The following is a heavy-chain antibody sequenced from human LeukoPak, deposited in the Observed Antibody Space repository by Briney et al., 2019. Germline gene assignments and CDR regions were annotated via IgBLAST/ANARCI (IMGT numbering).Heavy chain of an antibody. CDR3: ARIPIYDSSGYYFFGRYYYYYGMDV. CDR2: ISAYNGNT. CDR1: GYTFTSYG. D-gene: IGHD3-22*01. J-gene: IGHJ6*02. Sequence: ASVNVSCKASGYTFTSYGISWVRQAPGQGLEWMGWISAYNGNTNYAQKLQGRVTMTTDTSTSTAYMELRSLRSDDTAVYYCARIPIYDSSGYYFFGRYYYYYGMDVWGQGTTVTVSS. V-gene: IGHV1-18*01.